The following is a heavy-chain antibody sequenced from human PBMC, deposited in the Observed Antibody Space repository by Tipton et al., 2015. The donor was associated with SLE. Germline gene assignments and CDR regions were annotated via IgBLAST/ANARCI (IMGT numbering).Heavy chain of an antibody. D-gene: IGHD1-26*01. V-gene: IGHV4-59*01. Sequence: TLSLTCTVSGGSISSYYRSWIRQPPGRGLEWIGYIYYSGSTNYNPSLKSRVTISVDTSKNQFSLKLSSVTAADTAVYYCMRLRREHQIVRGGWLWGQGTLVTVSS. J-gene: IGHJ4*02. CDR2: IYYSGST. CDR3: MRLRREHQIVRGGWL. CDR1: GGSISSYY.